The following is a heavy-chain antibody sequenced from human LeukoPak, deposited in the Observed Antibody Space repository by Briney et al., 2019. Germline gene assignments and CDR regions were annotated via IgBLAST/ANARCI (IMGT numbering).Heavy chain of an antibody. Sequence: ASVKVSCKASGYTFTGYYMHWVRQAPGQGLEWMGWINPNSGGTNYAQKFQGRVTMTRDTSISTAYMELSRLRSDDTAVYYCARVSVVGAQRTPFDPWGQGTLVTVSS. CDR3: ARVSVVGAQRTPFDP. D-gene: IGHD1-26*01. J-gene: IGHJ5*02. CDR2: INPNSGGT. V-gene: IGHV1-2*02. CDR1: GYTFTGYY.